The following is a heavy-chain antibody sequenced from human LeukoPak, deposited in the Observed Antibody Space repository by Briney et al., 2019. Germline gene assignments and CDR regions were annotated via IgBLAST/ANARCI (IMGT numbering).Heavy chain of an antibody. D-gene: IGHD2/OR15-2a*01. CDR2: INHSGST. Sequence: SETLSLTCTVSGGSISSSSYYWGWIRQPPGKGLEWIGEINHSGSTNYNPSLKSRVTISVDTSKNQFSLKLSSVTAADTAVYYCARVRGRFGLPDGRINWFDPWGQGTLVTVSS. CDR1: GGSISSSSYY. J-gene: IGHJ5*02. CDR3: ARVRGRFGLPDGRINWFDP. V-gene: IGHV4-39*07.